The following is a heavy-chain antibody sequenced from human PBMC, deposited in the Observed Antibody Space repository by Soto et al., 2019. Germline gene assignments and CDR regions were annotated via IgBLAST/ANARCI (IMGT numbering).Heavy chain of an antibody. J-gene: IGHJ4*02. CDR2: ISTGSSYL. CDR3: ARDLAPSTIEACYFDY. Sequence: GGSLRLSCAASGFAFYSYSMNWVRQAPGKGPEWVSSISTGSSYLYYAASVKGRFTISRDNAESSLFLQMNSLRVEDTAVYYCARDLAPSTIEACYFDYWGQGTLVTVSS. V-gene: IGHV3-21*01. CDR1: GFAFYSYS. D-gene: IGHD6-6*01.